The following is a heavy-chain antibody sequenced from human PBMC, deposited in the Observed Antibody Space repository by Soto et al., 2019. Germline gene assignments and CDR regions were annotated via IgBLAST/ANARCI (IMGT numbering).Heavy chain of an antibody. V-gene: IGHV3-48*01. Sequence: PGWSLRLSCAASGFTFSHYGMHWVRQAPGKGLEWVSYISSSSSSIYYADSVKGRFTISRDNAKNSLYLQMNSLRAEDTAVYYCTRDMYIALVGTHFHYWGPGTLVTVSS. CDR3: TRDMYIALVGTHFHY. D-gene: IGHD6-13*01. CDR1: GFTFSHYG. CDR2: ISSSSSSI. J-gene: IGHJ4*02.